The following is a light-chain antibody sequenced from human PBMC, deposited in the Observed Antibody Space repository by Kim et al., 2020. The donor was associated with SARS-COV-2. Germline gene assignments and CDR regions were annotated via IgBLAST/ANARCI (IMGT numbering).Light chain of an antibody. Sequence: DIQMTQSPSTLSASVGDRVTITCRASQSISSWLAWYQQKPGKAPKLLIYKASSLESGVPSRFSGSGSGTEFNLTISSLQPDDFATYYCQQYNSYSRTFGRGTKVNIK. V-gene: IGKV1-5*03. CDR1: QSISSW. CDR3: QQYNSYSRT. CDR2: KAS. J-gene: IGKJ4*01.